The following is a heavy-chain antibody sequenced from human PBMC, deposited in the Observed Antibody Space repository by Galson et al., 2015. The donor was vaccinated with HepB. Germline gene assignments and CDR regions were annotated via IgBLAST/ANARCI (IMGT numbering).Heavy chain of an antibody. J-gene: IGHJ3*02. CDR3: ASYLNYYDSSGQNDAFDI. Sequence: SVKVSCKASGGTFSSYAISWVRQAPGQGLEWMGGIIPIFGTANYAQKFQGRVTITADESTSTAYMELSSLRSEDTAVYYCASYLNYYDSSGQNDAFDIWGQGTMVTVSS. D-gene: IGHD3-22*01. V-gene: IGHV1-69*13. CDR1: GGTFSSYA. CDR2: IIPIFGTA.